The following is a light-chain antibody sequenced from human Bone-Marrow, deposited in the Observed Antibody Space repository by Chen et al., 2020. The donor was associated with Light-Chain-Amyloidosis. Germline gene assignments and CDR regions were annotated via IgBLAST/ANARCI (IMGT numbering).Light chain of an antibody. V-gene: IGKV1-5*03. CDR3: LQYYSFWT. CDR2: KTS. CDR1: QTINGW. Sequence: DVQMTQSPSTLSASVGDRITITCRPSQTINGWLAWYQQKPGKVPKVLIYKTSTLETGVPSRFTGSGSGTEFTRTITSLQPDDFATYYCLQYYSFWTFGQGTKVEIK. J-gene: IGKJ1*01.